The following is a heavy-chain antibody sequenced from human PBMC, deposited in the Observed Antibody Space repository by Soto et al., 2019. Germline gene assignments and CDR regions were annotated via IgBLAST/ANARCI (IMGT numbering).Heavy chain of an antibody. CDR3: TLGSGSSAHDY. J-gene: IGHJ4*02. CDR2: ISWNSGSI. D-gene: IGHD3-10*01. CDR1: GFTFDDYA. Sequence: GGSLRLSCAASGFTFDDYAMHWVRQAPGKGLEWVSGISWNSGSIDYADSVKGRFTISRDNSKNSLYLQMNSLRTEDTAVYYCTLGSGSSAHDYWGQGTLVTVSS. V-gene: IGHV3-9*01.